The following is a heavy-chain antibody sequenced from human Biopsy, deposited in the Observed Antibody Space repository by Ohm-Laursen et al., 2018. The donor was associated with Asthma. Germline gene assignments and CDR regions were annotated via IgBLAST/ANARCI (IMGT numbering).Heavy chain of an antibody. V-gene: IGHV1-69*13. CDR3: AKASCYYFSCDLDV. J-gene: IGHJ6*02. Sequence: SVKVSCKSSGGTLNNYAINWVRQAPGQGLEWMGGISPIFGSIKYAEKFQGRVTLTADVFTNTVHMELTSLRSDDTAVLYCAKASCYYFSCDLDVWGQGTTVIVSS. CDR2: ISPIFGSI. CDR1: GGTLNNYA.